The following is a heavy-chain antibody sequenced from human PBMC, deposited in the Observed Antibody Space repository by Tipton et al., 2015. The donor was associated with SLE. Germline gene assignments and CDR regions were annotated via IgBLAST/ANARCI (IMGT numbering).Heavy chain of an antibody. CDR2: IDPSDSYT. CDR1: GYSFTSYW. V-gene: IGHV5-10-1*01. CDR3: ARHGMVVTADDYYYYYMGV. D-gene: IGHD2-21*02. Sequence: QLVQSGAEVKKPGESLRISCKGSGYSFTSYWISWVRQMPGKGLEWMGRIDPSDSYTTYSPSFQGHVTISADKSISTAYLQWSSLKASDTAIYYCARHGMVVTADDYYYYYMGVWGKGTTVTVSS. J-gene: IGHJ6*03.